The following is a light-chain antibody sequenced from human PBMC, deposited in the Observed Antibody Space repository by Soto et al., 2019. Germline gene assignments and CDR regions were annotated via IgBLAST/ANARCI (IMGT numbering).Light chain of an antibody. CDR1: QSVSSD. CDR3: QQYNNWPVT. V-gene: IGKV3-15*01. CDR2: GAY. J-gene: IGKJ4*01. Sequence: EIGLTQSPVTLSVSPGERATLSCRASQSVSSDLAWFQQKPGQAPRLLIYGAYTRATGIPARFSGSGSVTDFTLTISSLQSEDFAIYYCQQYNNWPVTFGGGTKVEIK.